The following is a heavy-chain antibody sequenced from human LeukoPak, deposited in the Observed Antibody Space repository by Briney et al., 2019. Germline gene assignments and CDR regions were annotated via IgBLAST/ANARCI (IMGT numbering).Heavy chain of an antibody. V-gene: IGHV3-30*02. CDR2: IWYDGTNK. Sequence: GGSLRLSCATSGFTFSIYGMQWVRQAPGKGLEWATLIWYDGTNKYYADSVKGRFTISRDNSKNTLYLQMNSLRAEDTAVYYCAKSPVVPAEDFYYYMDVWGKGTTVTVSS. J-gene: IGHJ6*03. D-gene: IGHD2-2*01. CDR3: AKSPVVPAEDFYYYMDV. CDR1: GFTFSIYG.